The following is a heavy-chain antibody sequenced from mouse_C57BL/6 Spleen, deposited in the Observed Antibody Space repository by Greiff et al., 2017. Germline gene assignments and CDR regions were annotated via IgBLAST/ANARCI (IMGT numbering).Heavy chain of an antibody. CDR3: ERGVLAHYMDY. Sequence: QVQLKESGAELVKPGASVKISCKASGYAFSSYWMNWVKQRPGKGLEWIGQIYPGDGDTNYNGKFKGKATLTADKSSSPAYLQLRSLTSEDSAVXFCERGVLAHYMDYWGQGTTLTGSS. CDR2: IYPGDGDT. J-gene: IGHJ2*01. CDR1: GYAFSSYW. V-gene: IGHV1-80*01.